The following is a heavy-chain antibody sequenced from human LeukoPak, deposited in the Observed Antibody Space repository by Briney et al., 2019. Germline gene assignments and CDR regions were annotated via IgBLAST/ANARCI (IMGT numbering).Heavy chain of an antibody. V-gene: IGHV3-30-3*01. D-gene: IGHD2-15*01. Sequence: GGSLRLSCAASGFTFSSYAMHWVRQAPGKGLEWVAVISYDGSNKYYADSVKGRFTISRDNSKNTLYLQTNSLRAEDTAVYYCARDGGGGLTAFDYWGQGTLVTVSS. CDR2: ISYDGSNK. CDR3: ARDGGGGLTAFDY. J-gene: IGHJ4*02. CDR1: GFTFSSYA.